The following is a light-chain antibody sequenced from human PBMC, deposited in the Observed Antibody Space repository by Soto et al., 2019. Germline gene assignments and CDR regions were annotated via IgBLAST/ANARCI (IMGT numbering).Light chain of an antibody. J-gene: IGLJ1*01. Sequence: QSALTQPASVSGSPGQSITISCTGTSSDIGDYNYVSWYQQHPGKAPKLTIYDVNTRPSGVSNRFSGSKSGNTASLTISDLQAEDEADYYCSSYTPSGTGLFGTGTRSPS. CDR2: DVN. CDR3: SSYTPSGTGL. V-gene: IGLV2-14*03. CDR1: SSDIGDYNY.